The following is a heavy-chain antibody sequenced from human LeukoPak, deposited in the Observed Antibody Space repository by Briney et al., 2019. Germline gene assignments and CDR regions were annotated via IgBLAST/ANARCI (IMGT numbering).Heavy chain of an antibody. CDR1: GITLSTFG. Sequence: PGGSLRLSCAVSGITLSTFGMSGVRQAPGKGLEWVAGISDRGGRTNYADSVKGRFTISRDNPKNTLYLQMNSLRAEDTAVYFCAKRGVVIRVILVGFHKEAYYFDSWGQGALVTVSS. D-gene: IGHD3-10*01. V-gene: IGHV3-23*01. CDR2: ISDRGGRT. J-gene: IGHJ4*02. CDR3: AKRGVVIRVILVGFHKEAYYFDS.